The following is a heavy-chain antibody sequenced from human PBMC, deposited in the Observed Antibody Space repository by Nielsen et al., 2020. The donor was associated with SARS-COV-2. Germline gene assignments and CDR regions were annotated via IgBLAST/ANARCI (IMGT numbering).Heavy chain of an antibody. CDR2: MSGSSSYI. CDR1: GFTFSDYY. D-gene: IGHD5-18*01. CDR3: ARTGRNMVNYYGMDV. Sequence: GGSLRLSCAGSGFTFSDYYMSWIRQAPGKGLEWVAQMSGSSSYIHYADSVKGRLTISRDNARNSVYLQMNSLGAEDTAVYYCARTGRNMVNYYGMDVWGQGTTVTVSS. J-gene: IGHJ6*02. V-gene: IGHV3-11*03.